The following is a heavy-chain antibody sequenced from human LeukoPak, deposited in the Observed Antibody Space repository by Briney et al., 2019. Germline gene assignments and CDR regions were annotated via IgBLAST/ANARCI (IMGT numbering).Heavy chain of an antibody. CDR3: ARGVFGYSSGWYGGMYYYYYMDV. Sequence: ASVKVSCKASGYTFTGYYMHWVRQAPGQGLEWMGWINPNSGGTNYAQKFQGRVTMTRDTSISTAYMELSRLRSDDTAVYYCARGVFGYSSGWYGGMYYYYYMDVWGKGTTVTISS. J-gene: IGHJ6*03. CDR2: INPNSGGT. D-gene: IGHD6-19*01. V-gene: IGHV1-2*02. CDR1: GYTFTGYY.